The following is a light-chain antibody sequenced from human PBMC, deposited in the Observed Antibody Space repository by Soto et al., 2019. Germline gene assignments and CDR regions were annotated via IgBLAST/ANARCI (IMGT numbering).Light chain of an antibody. CDR3: LQYDKLPHA. J-gene: IGKJ3*01. CDR2: DAS. Sequence: DIQMTQSPSSLSASVGDTVTITCQASQDISNYLNWYQQKPGKAPKLLIYDASNLKTGVPSRFSGSGSGTDFTFPISSLQSEDIATYCGLQYDKLPHAFGPGTKVDIK. V-gene: IGKV1-33*01. CDR1: QDISNY.